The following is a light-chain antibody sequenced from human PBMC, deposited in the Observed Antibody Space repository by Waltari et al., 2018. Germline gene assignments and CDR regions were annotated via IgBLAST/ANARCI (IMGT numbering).Light chain of an antibody. J-gene: IGKJ1*01. V-gene: IGKV1-39*01. Sequence: DIQMTQSPSSLSASVGDRVTITCRASRSISSYLNWYQQKPGKAPKLLIYAASSLQSGVPSRFSGSGSGTDFTLTISSLQPEDFATYYCQHSYSTPWTFGQGTKVE. CDR3: QHSYSTPWT. CDR1: RSISSY. CDR2: AAS.